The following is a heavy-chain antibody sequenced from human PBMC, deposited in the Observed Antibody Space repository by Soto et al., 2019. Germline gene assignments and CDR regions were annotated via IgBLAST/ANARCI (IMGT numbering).Heavy chain of an antibody. D-gene: IGHD5-12*01. J-gene: IGHJ4*02. V-gene: IGHV3-23*01. CDR2: ISGSGGST. Sequence: GGSLRLSCAASGFTFSSYAMTWVRQAPGKGLEWVSAISGSGGSTNYAQKFQGRVTMTRDTSISTAYMELSRLRSDDTAVYYCARGEWLQFVPESFDYWGQGTLVTVSS. CDR1: GFTFSSYA. CDR3: ARGEWLQFVPESFDY.